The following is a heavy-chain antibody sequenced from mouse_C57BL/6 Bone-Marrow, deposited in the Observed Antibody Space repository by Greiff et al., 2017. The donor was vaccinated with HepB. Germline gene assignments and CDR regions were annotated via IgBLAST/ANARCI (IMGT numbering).Heavy chain of an antibody. CDR3: AIYYGNYVFAY. CDR1: GYSFTGYY. D-gene: IGHD2-1*01. J-gene: IGHJ3*01. CDR2: INPSTGGT. Sequence: EVQLQQSGPELVKPGASVKISCKASGYSFTGYYMNWVKQSPEKSREWIGEINPSTGGTTYNQKFKANATLTVDKSSSTAYMQLKSLTSEDSAVYYCAIYYGNYVFAYWGQGTLVTVSA. V-gene: IGHV1-42*01.